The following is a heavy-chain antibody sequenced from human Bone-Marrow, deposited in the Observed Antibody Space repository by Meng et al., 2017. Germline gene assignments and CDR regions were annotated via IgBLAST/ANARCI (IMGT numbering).Heavy chain of an antibody. Sequence: VEFGGGLVKRWGVLSRSWVAACVTFTGAWMNGVREAPGKGLDWVGRIKSNSDGGTTDYAAPVKGRLTISRDDSKNTLYLQMNSLITEDTVLYFCATGAAAADYWGQGTLVTVSS. CDR1: CVTFTGAW. CDR2: IKSNSDGGTT. CDR3: ATGAAAADY. V-gene: IGHV3-15*07. J-gene: IGHJ4*02. D-gene: IGHD6-13*01.